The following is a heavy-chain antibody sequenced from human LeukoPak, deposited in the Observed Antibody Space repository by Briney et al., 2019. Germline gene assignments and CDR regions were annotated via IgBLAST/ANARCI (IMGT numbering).Heavy chain of an antibody. CDR1: GFTFGSYA. V-gene: IGHV3-23*01. CDR3: AKARGGLTVNYYFDY. CDR2: ISDRGGGT. Sequence: GGSLRLSCAASGFTFGSYAMTWVRLAPGKGLEWVSGISDRGGGTDYADSVKGRFTISRDNSENTLYLQMNSLRAADTAVYYCAKARGGLTVNYYFDYWGQGALVTVSS. J-gene: IGHJ4*02. D-gene: IGHD4-11*01.